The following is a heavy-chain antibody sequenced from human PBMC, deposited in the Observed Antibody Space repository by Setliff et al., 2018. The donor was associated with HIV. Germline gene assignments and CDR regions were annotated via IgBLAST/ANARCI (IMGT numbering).Heavy chain of an antibody. D-gene: IGHD4-17*01. CDR2: INTETGTP. CDR1: GYTFTSYD. V-gene: IGHV7-4-1*01. Sequence: ASVKVSCKASGYTFTSYDINWVRQAPGQGLEWMGWINTETGTPMYAQGFTGRFVFSLDTSISTAYLQIDSLNAEDTAVYYCARYGSDWFFDLWGRGTLVTVSS. J-gene: IGHJ2*01. CDR3: ARYGSDWFFDL.